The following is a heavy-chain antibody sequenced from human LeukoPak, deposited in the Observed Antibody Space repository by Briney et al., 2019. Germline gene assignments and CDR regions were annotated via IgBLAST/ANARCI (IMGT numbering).Heavy chain of an antibody. Sequence: SVKVSCKASGGTFSSYAITWVRQAPGQGLEWMGGIIPIFGTANYAQKFQGRDTITTDESTSTAYMELSSLRSEDTAVYYCARDHGGGYFDYWGQGTLVTVSS. D-gene: IGHD5-24*01. CDR2: IIPIFGTA. J-gene: IGHJ4*02. CDR3: ARDHGGGYFDY. CDR1: GGTFSSYA. V-gene: IGHV1-69*05.